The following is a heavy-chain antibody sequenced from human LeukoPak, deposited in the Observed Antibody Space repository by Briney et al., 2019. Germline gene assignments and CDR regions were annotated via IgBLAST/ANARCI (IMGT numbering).Heavy chain of an antibody. Sequence: SGGSLRLSCAASGFIFSAYGMHWVRQAPGKGLEWLAVIWYDGSSKHYADSVKGRFTISRDNSKNTLYMQMNNLRVEDTAVYYCARDNRYTGNYLDAFDIWGQGTLVTVSS. CDR3: ARDNRYTGNYLDAFDI. CDR1: GFIFSAYG. CDR2: IWYDGSSK. V-gene: IGHV3-33*01. D-gene: IGHD3-16*02. J-gene: IGHJ3*02.